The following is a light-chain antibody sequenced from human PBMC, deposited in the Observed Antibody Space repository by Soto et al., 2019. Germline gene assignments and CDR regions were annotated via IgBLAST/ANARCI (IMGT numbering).Light chain of an antibody. Sequence: EIVLTQSPGTLSFSPGARAPLSCRASQSVSSNYLAWYQHKPGQAPRLLIYGASSRAAGFPDRFSGSGSETDFTLTISRLEPEDFAVYYCQQYGGSPWTFGQGTKVDNK. CDR1: QSVSSNY. V-gene: IGKV3-20*01. CDR2: GAS. J-gene: IGKJ1*01. CDR3: QQYGGSPWT.